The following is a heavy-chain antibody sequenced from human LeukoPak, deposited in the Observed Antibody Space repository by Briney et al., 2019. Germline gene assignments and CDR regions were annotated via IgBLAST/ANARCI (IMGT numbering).Heavy chain of an antibody. CDR2: ISSSGTT. CDR1: GGSISGSSYY. D-gene: IGHD2/OR15-2a*01. J-gene: IGHJ4*02. CDR3: ARRLAGTTPGHY. Sequence: SETLSLTCTVSGGSISGSSYYWGWRRQPPGEGLECIGSISSSGTTYYNPSLKSRVTISVDTSKNQFSLKLRFVTAADTAVYYCARRLAGTTPGHYWGQGTLVTISS. V-gene: IGHV4-39*01.